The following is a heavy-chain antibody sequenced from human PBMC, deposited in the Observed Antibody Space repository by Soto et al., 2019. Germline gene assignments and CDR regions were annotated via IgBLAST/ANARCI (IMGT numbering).Heavy chain of an antibody. J-gene: IGHJ5*02. CDR2: IKDKPNNYAT. D-gene: IGHD1-26*01. CDR1: GFTFSASG. V-gene: IGHV3-73*02. Sequence: EAQLVESGGGLVQPGRSLKLSCAASGFTFSASGIHWVRQASGKGLEWVAHIKDKPNNYATEYAASVKGRFTISRDDSKNMGFLQINNLITEDPAVYFCTRQSARWEDRFDPWGQGTLVTVSS. CDR3: TRQSARWEDRFDP.